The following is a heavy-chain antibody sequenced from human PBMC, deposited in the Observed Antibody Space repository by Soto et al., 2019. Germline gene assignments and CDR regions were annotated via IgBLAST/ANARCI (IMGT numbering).Heavy chain of an antibody. CDR2: INDGGST. CDR3: ARGEPAAQAGMDV. V-gene: IGHV4-34*01. J-gene: IGHJ6*02. CDR1: GESFSAYY. Sequence: PSETLSLTCAVYGESFSAYYWNWIRQPPGKGLEWIGEINDGGSTNYNPSLKSRVTISVDTSKNQFSLKLSSVTAAGTAVYYCARGEPAAQAGMDVWGQGTTVTVSS.